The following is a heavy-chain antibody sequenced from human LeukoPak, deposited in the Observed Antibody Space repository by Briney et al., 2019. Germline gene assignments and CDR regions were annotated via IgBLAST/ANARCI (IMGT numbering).Heavy chain of an antibody. CDR2: ISSSSSTI. J-gene: IGHJ4*02. CDR3: ARDGRYFDWLPVGYFDY. CDR1: GFTFSSYS. V-gene: IGHV3-48*04. D-gene: IGHD3-9*01. Sequence: GGSLRLSCAASGFTFSSYSMNWVRQAPGKGLEWVSYISSSSSTIYYADSVKGRFTISRDNAKNSLYLQMNSLRAEDTAVYYCARDGRYFDWLPVGYFDYWGQGTLVTVSS.